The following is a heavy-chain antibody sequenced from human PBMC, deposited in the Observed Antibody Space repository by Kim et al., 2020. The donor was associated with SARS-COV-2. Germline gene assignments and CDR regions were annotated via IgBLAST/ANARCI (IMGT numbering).Heavy chain of an antibody. CDR1: GGSISSSSYY. D-gene: IGHD3-10*01. CDR3: ARHRPPLQANTGSFYYG. V-gene: IGHV4-39*01. CDR2: IYYSGST. J-gene: IGHJ6*01. Sequence: SETLSLTCTVSGGSISSSSYYWGWIRQPPGKGLEWIGSIYYSGSTYYNPSLKSRVTISVDTSKNQFSLKLSSVTAADTAVYYCARHRPPLQANTGSFYYG.